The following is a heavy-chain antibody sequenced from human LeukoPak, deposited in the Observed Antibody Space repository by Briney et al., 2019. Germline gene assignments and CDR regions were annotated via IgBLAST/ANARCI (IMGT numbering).Heavy chain of an antibody. CDR1: GFTFSSYS. Sequence: PGGSLRLSCAASGFTFSSYSMNWVRQAPGKGLEWVSSISSSSSYIYYADSVKGRFTISRDNAENSLYLQVNSLRAEDTAVYYCARDLTDDFWGGYHFDYWAREPWSPSPQ. V-gene: IGHV3-21*01. J-gene: IGHJ4*02. CDR3: ARDLTDDFWGGYHFDY. CDR2: ISSSSSYI. D-gene: IGHD3-3*01.